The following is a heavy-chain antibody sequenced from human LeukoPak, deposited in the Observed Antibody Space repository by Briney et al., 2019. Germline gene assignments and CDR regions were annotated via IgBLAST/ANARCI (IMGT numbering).Heavy chain of an antibody. Sequence: ASVKVSCKASGYTFTSYGISWVRQAPGQGLEWMGWISAYNGNTNYAQKLQGRVTMTTDTSTSTAYMELRSLRSDDTAVYYCATTSKGYSSGWYLYFDYWGQGTLVTVSS. CDR2: ISAYNGNT. CDR1: GYTFTSYG. V-gene: IGHV1-18*01. D-gene: IGHD6-19*01. CDR3: ATTSKGYSSGWYLYFDY. J-gene: IGHJ4*02.